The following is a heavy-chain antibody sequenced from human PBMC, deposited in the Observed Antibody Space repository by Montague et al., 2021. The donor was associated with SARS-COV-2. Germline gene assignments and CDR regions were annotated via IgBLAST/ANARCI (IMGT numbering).Heavy chain of an antibody. D-gene: IGHD2-21*02. V-gene: IGHV3-64*01. CDR3: ARARLPCGGDCYSSFPVDF. CDR2: ISDNGGST. Sequence: SLRLSCAAFGFSFSSYGLHWVRQSPEKGLEYVAAISDNGGSTFYAPSVKGRFTISRDNSKSTLYLQLDGVRPDDLGVYYCARARLPCGGDCYSSFPVDFWGQGTLVIVSS. CDR1: GFSFSSYG. J-gene: IGHJ4*02.